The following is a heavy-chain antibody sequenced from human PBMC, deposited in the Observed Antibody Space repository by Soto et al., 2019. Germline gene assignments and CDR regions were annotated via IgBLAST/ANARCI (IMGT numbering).Heavy chain of an antibody. CDR3: ARDPGHPPWIHDAFDI. CDR2: IYHSGST. V-gene: IGHV4-4*02. CDR1: GGSISSSNW. Sequence: QVQLQESGPGLVKPSGTLSLTCAVSGGSISSSNWWSWVRQPPGKGLEWIGEIYHSGSTNYNPSHTSRVTISVDKSKNQCALKLSSVTAADTAVYYCARDPGHPPWIHDAFDIWGQGTMVTVSS. J-gene: IGHJ3*02. D-gene: IGHD5-12*01.